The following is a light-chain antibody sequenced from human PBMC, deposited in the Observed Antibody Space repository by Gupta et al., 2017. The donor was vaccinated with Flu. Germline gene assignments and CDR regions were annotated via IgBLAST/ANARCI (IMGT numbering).Light chain of an antibody. V-gene: IGLV2-8*01. Sequence: VTISSTGTSSDVGGYNYVSWYQQHPGEVLNLLFYEVSKRTAGVPVRFSGSKSGTTASLTVSGLQDEDEDYYYCSSYAGSNNWVFGGGTTVTVL. CDR1: SSDVGGYNY. J-gene: IGLJ3*02. CDR3: SSYAGSNNWV. CDR2: EVS.